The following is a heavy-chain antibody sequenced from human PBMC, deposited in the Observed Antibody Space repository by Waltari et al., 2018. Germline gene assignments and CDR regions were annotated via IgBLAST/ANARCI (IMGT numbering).Heavy chain of an antibody. CDR3: ARELELRGDAFDI. Sequence: QVQLVQSGAEVKKPGSSVTVSCKASGGTFRSYAIGWVRQAPGQGLEWMGGIIPIFGTANYAQKFQGRVTITADESTSTAYMELSSLRSEDTAVYYCARELELRGDAFDIWGQGTMVTVSS. D-gene: IGHD1-7*01. CDR1: GGTFRSYA. J-gene: IGHJ3*02. CDR2: IIPIFGTA. V-gene: IGHV1-69*13.